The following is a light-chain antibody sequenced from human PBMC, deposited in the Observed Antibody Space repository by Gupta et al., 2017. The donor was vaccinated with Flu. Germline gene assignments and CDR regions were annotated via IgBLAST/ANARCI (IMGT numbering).Light chain of an antibody. V-gene: IGLV2-14*03. Sequence: SSDIDNYNSVSLFQHHPGKPPNLIINTVIRRPSVVSKLFSGSTSGNTASLTISVLQAEDAADYYCSSDTSHNTYVFGTVTKLTVL. CDR2: TVI. J-gene: IGLJ1*01. CDR3: SSDTSHNTYV. CDR1: SSDIDNYNS.